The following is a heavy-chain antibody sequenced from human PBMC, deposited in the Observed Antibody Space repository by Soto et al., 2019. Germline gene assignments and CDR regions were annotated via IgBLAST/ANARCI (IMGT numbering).Heavy chain of an antibody. J-gene: IGHJ4*02. CDR2: IYHSGST. Sequence: PSETLSLTCAVSSGSISSSNWWSWVRQPPGKGLEWIGEIYHSGSTNYNPSLKSRVTISVDKSKNQFSLKLSSVTAADTAVYYCASYRAAAGPFDYWGRGTLVTVSS. CDR3: ASYRAAAGPFDY. CDR1: SGSISSSNW. D-gene: IGHD6-13*01. V-gene: IGHV4-4*02.